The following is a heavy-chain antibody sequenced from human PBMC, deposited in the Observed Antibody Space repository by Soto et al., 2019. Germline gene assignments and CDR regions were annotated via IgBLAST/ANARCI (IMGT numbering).Heavy chain of an antibody. D-gene: IGHD3-10*01. J-gene: IGHJ3*02. CDR3: ARRPGFGHAFDI. V-gene: IGHV4-61*01. Sequence: SETMSLTCTVFGGSVSSGSYYRSWIRQPPGKGLEWIGYIYTSGSTNYNPSLKNRVTISVDTSKNQFSLKLSSVTAADTAVYYCARRPGFGHAFDIWGQGTMVTVSS. CDR1: GGSVSSGSYY. CDR2: IYTSGST.